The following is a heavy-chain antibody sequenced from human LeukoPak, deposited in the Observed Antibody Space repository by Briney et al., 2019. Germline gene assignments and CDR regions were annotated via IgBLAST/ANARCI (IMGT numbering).Heavy chain of an antibody. V-gene: IGHV4-38-2*02. J-gene: IGHJ4*02. CDR2: IYHSGST. CDR3: ARVGDTAGTTWSFDY. Sequence: SETLSLTXTVSGYSISSGYYWGWIRKPPGKGLEWIGSIYHSGSTYYNPSLKSRVTISVDTSKNQFSLKLSSVTAADTAVYYCARVGDTAGTTWSFDYWGQGTLVTVSS. CDR1: GYSISSGYY. D-gene: IGHD5-18*01.